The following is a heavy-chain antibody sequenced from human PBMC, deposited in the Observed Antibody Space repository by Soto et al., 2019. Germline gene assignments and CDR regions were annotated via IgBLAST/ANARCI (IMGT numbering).Heavy chain of an antibody. CDR1: GYTFSSYY. J-gene: IGHJ4*02. Sequence: QVQLVQSGAELRKPGASVKVSCKASGYTFSSYYVHWVRQAPGQGLEWMGLINPSGVKTTYAQKFQGRVTMTRETATTTVYMELSGLRSADTAVYYCARAGTGHNSGWTSELGYWGQGTLVTVSS. CDR2: INPSGVKT. V-gene: IGHV1-46*01. CDR3: ARAGTGHNSGWTSELGY. D-gene: IGHD5-12*01.